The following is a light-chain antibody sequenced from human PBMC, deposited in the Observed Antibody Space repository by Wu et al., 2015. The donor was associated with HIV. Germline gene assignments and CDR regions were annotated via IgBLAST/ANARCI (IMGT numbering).Light chain of an antibody. CDR1: QSISNS. Sequence: DIQMTQSPSSLSASVGDRVTITCRASQSISNSLNWYQQRPGKPPKLLIYGASSLQSGVPSRFSGSGSGTDFTLSISSLQPEDFATYYCQQSFTTPLTFGGGTKVEIK. CDR2: GAS. J-gene: IGKJ4*01. CDR3: QQSFTTPLT. V-gene: IGKV1-39*01.